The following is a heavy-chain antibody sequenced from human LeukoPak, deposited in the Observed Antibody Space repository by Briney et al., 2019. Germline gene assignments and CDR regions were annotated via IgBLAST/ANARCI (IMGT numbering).Heavy chain of an antibody. Sequence: GGSLRLSCVASGFTFDDYAMYWVRQAPGKGLEWVSTISWNSVYIGYADSVKGRFTISRENAKNSLYLQMNSLRAGDTAVYYCARDRGGGHMDVWGKGTTVTISS. D-gene: IGHD2-15*01. J-gene: IGHJ6*03. CDR3: ARDRGGGHMDV. V-gene: IGHV3-9*01. CDR1: GFTFDDYA. CDR2: ISWNSVYI.